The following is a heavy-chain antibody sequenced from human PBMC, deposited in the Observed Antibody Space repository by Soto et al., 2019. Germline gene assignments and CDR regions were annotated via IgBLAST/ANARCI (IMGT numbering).Heavy chain of an antibody. J-gene: IGHJ5*02. V-gene: IGHV1-69*01. CDR2: ITPIFGTA. Sequence: QVQLVQSGAEEKNPGSSVKVSCKASGGTFSSYAISGVREAPVQGLEWIGGITPIFGTANSAQKFPGRVTITRDESTSTDYMELSSLRAEDTAVYYCARRTVLLNFDPWGQGTLVTVSS. D-gene: IGHD3-10*01. CDR1: GGTFSSYA. CDR3: ARRTVLLNFDP.